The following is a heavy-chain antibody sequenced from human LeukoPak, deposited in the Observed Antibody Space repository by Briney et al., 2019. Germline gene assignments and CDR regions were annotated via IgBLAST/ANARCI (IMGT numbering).Heavy chain of an antibody. D-gene: IGHD3-22*01. Sequence: QTLSLTCAISGDSVSSNSAAWNCIRQSPSRGLEWQGRTYYRSKWYNDYAVSVKSRVTINPETSKNQFSLQLNSVTPEDTAVYYCARDVNYYDTSGYRKTGYYYYGMDVWGQGTTVTVSS. V-gene: IGHV6-1*01. CDR3: ARDVNYYDTSGYRKTGYYYYGMDV. J-gene: IGHJ6*02. CDR2: TYYRSKWYN. CDR1: GDSVSSNSAA.